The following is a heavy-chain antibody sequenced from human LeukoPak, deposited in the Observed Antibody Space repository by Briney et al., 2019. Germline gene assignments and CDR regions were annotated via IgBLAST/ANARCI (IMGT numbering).Heavy chain of an antibody. V-gene: IGHV5-51*01. CDR2: IYPGDSDT. D-gene: IGHD1-26*01. Sequence: GESLQISCKGSGYIFTSYWIGWGRQLPGKGLEWMGIIYPGDSDTRYSPSFQGQVTISADKSISTAYLQWISLKASDTAMYYCARRSRIGSTFFDYWGQGTLVTVSS. J-gene: IGHJ4*02. CDR3: ARRSRIGSTFFDY. CDR1: GYIFTSYW.